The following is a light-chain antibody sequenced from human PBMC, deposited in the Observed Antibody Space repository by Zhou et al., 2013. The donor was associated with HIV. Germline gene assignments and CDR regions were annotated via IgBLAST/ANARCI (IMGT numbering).Light chain of an antibody. Sequence: EVVMTQSPGTLSLSPGERATLSCRASQSVSSYLAWYQQKPGQAPRLLIYDASNRATGIPARFSGSGSGTEFTLSIANLQSEDVAVYYCQQYNRWPPLTFGGGTQVEIK. J-gene: IGKJ4*01. CDR1: QSVSSY. V-gene: IGKV3D-15*01. CDR2: DAS. CDR3: QQYNRWPPLT.